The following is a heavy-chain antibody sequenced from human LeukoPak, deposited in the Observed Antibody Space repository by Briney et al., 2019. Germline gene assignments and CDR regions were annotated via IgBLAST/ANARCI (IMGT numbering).Heavy chain of an antibody. V-gene: IGHV3-30*02. D-gene: IGHD1-26*01. J-gene: IGHJ4*02. CDR2: IRYDGSNK. Sequence: GGSLRLSCAASGFTFSSYGMHWVRQAPGKGLEWVAFIRYDGSNKYYADSVKGRFTISRDNSKNTLYLQMNSLRAEDTAVYYCAKDWDEWEPLHYFDYWGQVTLVTVSS. CDR1: GFTFSSYG. CDR3: AKDWDEWEPLHYFDY.